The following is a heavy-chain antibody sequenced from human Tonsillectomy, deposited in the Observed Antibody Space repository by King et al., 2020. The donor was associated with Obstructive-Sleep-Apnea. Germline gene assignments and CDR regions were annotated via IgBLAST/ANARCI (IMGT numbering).Heavy chain of an antibody. Sequence: QLQESGPGLVKPSETLSLTCTVSGGSIISYSWTWIRQPPGKGLEWIGHVYYSVRTNYKPSLKSRVTLSADTSKNQFSLKLSSVTAADTGVYYCARGTGWYGVDVWGQGTTVTVSS. V-gene: IGHV4-59*01. D-gene: IGHD6-19*01. CDR2: VYYSVRT. CDR3: ARGTGWYGVDV. J-gene: IGHJ6*02. CDR1: GGSIISYS.